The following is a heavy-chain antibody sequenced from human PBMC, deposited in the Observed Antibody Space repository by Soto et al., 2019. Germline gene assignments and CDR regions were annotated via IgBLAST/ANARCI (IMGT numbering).Heavy chain of an antibody. V-gene: IGHV1-8*02. D-gene: IGHD5-12*01. CDR3: AIKRDGYNFDY. Sequence: ASVKVSCKASGYTFTCDYMHWVRQAPGQGLEWMGWINPNSDNTGHAQTFQGRVTMTRNTSISTAYMELSSLRSEDTAVYYCAIKRDGYNFDYWGQGTLVTVSS. CDR1: GYTFTCDY. J-gene: IGHJ4*02. CDR2: INPNSDNT.